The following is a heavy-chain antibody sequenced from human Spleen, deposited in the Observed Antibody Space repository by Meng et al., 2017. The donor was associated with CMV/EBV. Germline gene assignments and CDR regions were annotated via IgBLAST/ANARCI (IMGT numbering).Heavy chain of an antibody. D-gene: IGHD4-23*01. CDR2: IYPGDSDT. Sequence: SGYSFTSYWIGWVRQMPGKGLEWMGIIYPGDSDTRYSPSFQGQVTISADKSISTAYLQWSSLKASDTAMYYCARLSNYGGNSGGWFDPWGQGTLVTVSS. CDR3: ARLSNYGGNSGGWFDP. V-gene: IGHV5-51*01. J-gene: IGHJ5*02. CDR1: GYSFTSYW.